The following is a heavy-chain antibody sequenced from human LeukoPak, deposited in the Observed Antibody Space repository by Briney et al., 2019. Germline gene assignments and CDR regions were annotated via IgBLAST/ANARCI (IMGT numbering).Heavy chain of an antibody. CDR2: IKEDGSET. V-gene: IGHV3-7*01. J-gene: IGHJ4*02. CDR1: GFVFSNSW. D-gene: IGHD4/OR15-4a*01. Sequence: GGSLRLSCAASGFVFSNSWMGWVRLAPGKGLEWVANIKEDGSETYYVDSVKGRFTISRDNAKNSLDLQMNSLRAEDTAVYYCARRKEVQTTFDYWGQGTLVTVSS. CDR3: ARRKEVQTTFDY.